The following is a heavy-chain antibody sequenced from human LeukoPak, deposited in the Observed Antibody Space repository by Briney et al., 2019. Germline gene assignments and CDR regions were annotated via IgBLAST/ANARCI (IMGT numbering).Heavy chain of an antibody. Sequence: ASVKVSCKASGYTFTSYGISWVRQAPGQGLEWMGWISAYNGNTNYAQKLQGRVTTTTDTSTSTAYMELRSLRSDDTAVYYCARDLATVTTGWYYYYGMDVWGQGTTVTVSS. V-gene: IGHV1-18*01. CDR2: ISAYNGNT. CDR1: GYTFTSYG. J-gene: IGHJ6*02. D-gene: IGHD4-17*01. CDR3: ARDLATVTTGWYYYYGMDV.